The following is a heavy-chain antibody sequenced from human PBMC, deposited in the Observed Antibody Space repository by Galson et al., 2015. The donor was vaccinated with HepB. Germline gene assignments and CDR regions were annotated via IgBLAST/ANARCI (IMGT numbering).Heavy chain of an antibody. D-gene: IGHD5-18*01. Sequence: SLRLSCAASGFTFSGSAMHWVRQTSGKGPEWVGRIRSKGSNYATLYVLSLKGRFTISRDGSKNMAYLYMKSLSIEDTAVYYCSRLGDFSGYSSAWGQGTLVTVSS. CDR2: IRSKGSNYAT. CDR3: SRLGDFSGYSSA. V-gene: IGHV3-73*01. J-gene: IGHJ4*02. CDR1: GFTFSGSA.